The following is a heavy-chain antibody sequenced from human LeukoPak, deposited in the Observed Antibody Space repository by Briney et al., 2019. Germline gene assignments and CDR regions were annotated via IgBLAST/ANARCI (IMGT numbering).Heavy chain of an antibody. J-gene: IGHJ5*02. CDR1: GGSFSGYY. Sequence: SETLSLTCAVYGGSFSGYYWSWIRQPPGKGLEWIGEINHSGSTNYNPSLESRVTISVDTSKNQFSLKLSSVTAADTAVYYCARAPRSFDPWGQGTLVTVSS. CDR2: INHSGST. V-gene: IGHV4-34*01. CDR3: ARAPRSFDP.